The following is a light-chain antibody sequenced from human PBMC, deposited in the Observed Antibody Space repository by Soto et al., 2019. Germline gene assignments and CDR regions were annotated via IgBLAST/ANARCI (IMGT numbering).Light chain of an antibody. CDR3: QQYGGSPLVT. J-gene: IGKJ4*01. Sequence: ETVLTQSPGTLSLSPGERATLSCRASRSLSSGYLAWYQQRPGQAPRLLISGASSRAPGIPDRFSGTGSGTEFTLTISRLEPEDFAVYYCQQYGGSPLVTFGGGTKVEIK. CDR1: RSLSSGY. V-gene: IGKV3-20*01. CDR2: GAS.